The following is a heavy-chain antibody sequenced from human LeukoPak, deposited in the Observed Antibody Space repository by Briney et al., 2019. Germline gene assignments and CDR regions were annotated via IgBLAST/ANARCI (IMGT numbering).Heavy chain of an antibody. J-gene: IGHJ4*02. V-gene: IGHV1-46*01. Sequence: ASVKVSCKASGYTFTSYYMHWVRQAPGQGLEWMGIINPSGGSTSYAQKFQGRVTMTRDTSTSTVYMELSSLRSEDTAVYYCARQKSTVLLWFGEFDYWGQGTLVTVSS. CDR1: GYTFTSYY. CDR3: ARQKSTVLLWFGEFDY. CDR2: INPSGGST. D-gene: IGHD3-10*01.